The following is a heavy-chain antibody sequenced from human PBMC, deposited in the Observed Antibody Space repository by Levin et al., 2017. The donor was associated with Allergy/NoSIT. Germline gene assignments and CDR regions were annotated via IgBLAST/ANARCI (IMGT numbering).Heavy chain of an antibody. Sequence: GGSLRLSCKGSGYSFTSYWIGWVRQMPGKGLEWMGIIYPGDSDTRYSPSFQGQVTISADKSISTAYLQWSSLKASDTAMYYCARRIAVAGSRSYFDYWGQGTLVTVSS. J-gene: IGHJ4*02. CDR2: IYPGDSDT. D-gene: IGHD6-19*01. CDR1: GYSFTSYW. CDR3: ARRIAVAGSRSYFDY. V-gene: IGHV5-51*01.